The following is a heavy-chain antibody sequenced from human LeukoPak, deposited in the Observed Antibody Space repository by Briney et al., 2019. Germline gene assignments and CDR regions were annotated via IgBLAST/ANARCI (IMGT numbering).Heavy chain of an antibody. CDR2: ISSSGSTI. CDR3: ATLLLGAMTTVTLADC. CDR1: GFTFSSYE. Sequence: GGSLRLSCAASGFTFSSYEMNWVRQAPGKGLEWVSYISSSGSTIYYADSVKGRFTISRDNAKNSAYLQMNSLRAEDTAVYYCATLLLGAMTTVTLADCWGQGTLVTVSS. D-gene: IGHD4-17*01. J-gene: IGHJ4*02. V-gene: IGHV3-48*03.